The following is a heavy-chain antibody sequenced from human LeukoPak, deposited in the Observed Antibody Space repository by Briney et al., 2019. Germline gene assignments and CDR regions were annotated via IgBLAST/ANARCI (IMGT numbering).Heavy chain of an antibody. V-gene: IGHV1-8*01. CDR3: ARDSSGSYSGGFDY. Sequence: ASVKVSCEASGYTFTSYDINWVRQATGQGLEWMGWMNPNSGNTGYAQKFQGRVTMTRNTSISTAYMELSSLRSEDTAVYYCARDSSGSYSGGFDYWGQGTLVTVSS. D-gene: IGHD1-26*01. CDR1: GYTFTSYD. J-gene: IGHJ4*02. CDR2: MNPNSGNT.